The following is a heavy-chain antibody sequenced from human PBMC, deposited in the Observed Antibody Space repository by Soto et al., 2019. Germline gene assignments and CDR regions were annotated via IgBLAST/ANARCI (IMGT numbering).Heavy chain of an antibody. D-gene: IGHD2-21*01. Sequence: ASAQLCWKESGEGKASRGRRWVQQDTGQGLEWIGWISAYNGNTNYAQKLQGRVTMTTDTSTSTAYMELRSLRSDDTAVYYCARDPPPHIRYASDAFDILGQGTMVTVSP. CDR2: ISAYNGNT. V-gene: IGHV1-18*01. CDR1: GEGKASRG. J-gene: IGHJ3*02. CDR3: ARDPPPHIRYASDAFDI.